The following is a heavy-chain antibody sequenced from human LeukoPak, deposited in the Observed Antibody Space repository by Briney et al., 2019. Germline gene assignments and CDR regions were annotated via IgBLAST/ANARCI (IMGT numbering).Heavy chain of an antibody. J-gene: IGHJ2*01. V-gene: IGHV1-2*02. CDR2: INPNSGGT. D-gene: IGHD3-3*01. CDR3: ASRSGSFSWWYFDL. Sequence: ASVKVSCKASGYTFTGYYMHWVRQAPGQGLEWMGWINPNSGGTNYAQKFQGRVTMTRDTSISTAYMELSRLRSDDTAVYYCASRSGSFSWWYFDLWGRGTLVTVSS. CDR1: GYTFTGYY.